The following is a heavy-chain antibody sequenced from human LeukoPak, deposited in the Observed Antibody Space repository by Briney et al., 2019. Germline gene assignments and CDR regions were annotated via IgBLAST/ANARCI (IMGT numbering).Heavy chain of an antibody. CDR2: IYHSGST. V-gene: IGHV4-38-2*02. CDR3: ARDYITVGVTGAFDI. Sequence: SETLSLTCAVSGYSISSGYYWGWIRQPPGKGLEWVGSIYHSGSTYYNPSLKSRVTISVDTSKNQFSLKLSSVTAADTAVYYCARDYITVGVTGAFDIWGQGTMVTVSS. J-gene: IGHJ3*02. D-gene: IGHD1-26*01. CDR1: GYSISSGYY.